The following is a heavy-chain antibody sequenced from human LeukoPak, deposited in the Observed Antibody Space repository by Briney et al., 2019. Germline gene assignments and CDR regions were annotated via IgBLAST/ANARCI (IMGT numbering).Heavy chain of an antibody. J-gene: IGHJ4*02. V-gene: IGHV3-74*01. CDR3: VRGLNGAGDY. CDR2: INEDETTI. CDR1: GFTLSSYW. D-gene: IGHD3-10*01. Sequence: GGSLGLSCAASGFTLSSYWMHWVRQAPGKGLVWVSRINEDETTITYADSVKGRFTISRDNAKNTLFLQMSSLRAEDTAVYYCVRGLNGAGDYWGQGTLVTVSS.